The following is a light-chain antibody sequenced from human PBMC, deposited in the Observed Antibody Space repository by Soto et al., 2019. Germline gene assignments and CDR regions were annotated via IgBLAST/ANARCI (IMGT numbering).Light chain of an antibody. V-gene: IGLV2-14*01. CDR1: SSDVGGYNS. CDR2: EVS. Sequence: QSALTQPASVSGSPGQSITISCTGTSSDVGGYNSVSWYQQHPGKAPKLMIYEVSNRPSGVSNRFSGSKSGNTASLTISGLQAEYQADYYCSSYTTSSTLLNVFGTGTKLTVL. J-gene: IGLJ1*01. CDR3: SSYTTSSTLLNV.